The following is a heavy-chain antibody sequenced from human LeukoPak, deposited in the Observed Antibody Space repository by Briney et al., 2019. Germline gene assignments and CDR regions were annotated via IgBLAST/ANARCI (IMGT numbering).Heavy chain of an antibody. V-gene: IGHV3-48*03. CDR3: AHFDRDYYYGMDV. J-gene: IGHJ6*04. Sequence: GGSLRLSCAASGFTFSSYEMNWVRQAPGKGLEWVSYISSSGSTIYYADSVKGRFTISRDIAKNSLYLQMNSLRAEDTAVYYCAHFDRDYYYGMDVWGKGTTVTVSS. CDR2: ISSSGSTI. D-gene: IGHD3-9*01. CDR1: GFTFSSYE.